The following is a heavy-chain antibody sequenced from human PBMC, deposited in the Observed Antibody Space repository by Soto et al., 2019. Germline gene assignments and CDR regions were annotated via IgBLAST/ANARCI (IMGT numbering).Heavy chain of an antibody. CDR3: AKSHTTSGWYVTTDY. CDR2: ISWNSGSI. CDR1: GCSSGGYA. D-gene: IGHD6-19*01. V-gene: IGHV3-9*02. J-gene: IGHJ4*02. Sequence: QPWGSLRLSWAVSGCSSGGYAMQWVRQPPGKGLEWVSAISWNSGSIDYADSVKGRFTISRDNAKNSLYLQMNSLRGEGTALYYCAKSHTTSGWYVTTDYWGQGTRVTVSS.